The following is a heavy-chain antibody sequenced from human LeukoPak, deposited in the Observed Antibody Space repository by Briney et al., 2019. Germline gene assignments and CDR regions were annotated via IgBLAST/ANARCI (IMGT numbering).Heavy chain of an antibody. CDR3: ARDRGYYDSSGYYHGFDP. Sequence: ASETLSLTCTVSGYSISSGYYWGWIRQPPGKGLEWIGSIYHSGNTYYNPSLKSRVTISVDTSKNQFSLKLSSVTAADTAVYYCARDRGYYDSSGYYHGFDPWGQGTLVTVSS. D-gene: IGHD3-22*01. V-gene: IGHV4-38-2*02. J-gene: IGHJ5*02. CDR2: IYHSGNT. CDR1: GYSISSGYY.